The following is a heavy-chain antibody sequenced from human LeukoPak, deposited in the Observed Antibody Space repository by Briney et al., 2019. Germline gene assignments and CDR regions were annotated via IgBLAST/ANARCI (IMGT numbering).Heavy chain of an antibody. CDR1: GGSISSYPFY. J-gene: IGHJ4*02. D-gene: IGHD1-26*01. CDR2: ISSGGST. Sequence: SETLSLTCTVSGGSISSYPFYWGWIRQPPGEGLQWIGSISSGGSTYYNPSLKSRVTISRDTSKTQFSLRLTSVTAADTAVYYCARDLSQRWEPHFDYWGQGTLVTVTS. CDR3: ARDLSQRWEPHFDY. V-gene: IGHV4-39*07.